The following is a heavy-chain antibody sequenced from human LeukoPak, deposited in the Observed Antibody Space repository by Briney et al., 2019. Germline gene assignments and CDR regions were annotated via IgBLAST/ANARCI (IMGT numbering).Heavy chain of an antibody. V-gene: IGHV4-39*01. J-gene: IGHJ5*02. D-gene: IGHD6-13*01. Sequence: SETLSLTCNVSGGSISSTSHYWGWIRQPPGKGLEWIGSIYYSGSTHNNSSLKSRVTISVDTSKNQFSLKVSSVTAADTAVYYCARLVGGSSWFGPWGQGTLVTVSS. CDR3: ARLVGGSSWFGP. CDR2: IYYSGST. CDR1: GGSISSTSHY.